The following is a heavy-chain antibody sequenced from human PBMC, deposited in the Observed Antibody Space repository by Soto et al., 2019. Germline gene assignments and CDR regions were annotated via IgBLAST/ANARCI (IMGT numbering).Heavy chain of an antibody. J-gene: IGHJ3*02. CDR1: GFTFSSYA. CDR2: ISYDGSNK. Sequence: GGSLRLSCAASGFTFSSYAMHWVRQAPGKGLEWVAVISYDGSNKYYADSVKGRFTISRDNSKNTLYLQMNSLRAEDTAVYYCARHQQQLEYDAFDIWGQGTMVTVSS. D-gene: IGHD6-13*01. CDR3: ARHQQQLEYDAFDI. V-gene: IGHV3-30-3*01.